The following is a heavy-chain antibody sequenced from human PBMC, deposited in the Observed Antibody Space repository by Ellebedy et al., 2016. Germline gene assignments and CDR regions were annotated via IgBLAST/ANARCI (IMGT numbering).Heavy chain of an antibody. D-gene: IGHD3-16*01. V-gene: IGHV4-61*02. CDR3: AGDNRRGGHYPNAFDF. CDR2: VYATGSA. Sequence: SETLSLTXTVSGDSIDSGTNYWSWLRKPAGKGLEWIGRVYATGSANYNPSLKSRVTMSVDTSKNQFSLELRSVTAADAAVYYCAGDNRRGGHYPNAFDFWGQGTMVTVSS. J-gene: IGHJ3*01. CDR1: GDSIDSGTNY.